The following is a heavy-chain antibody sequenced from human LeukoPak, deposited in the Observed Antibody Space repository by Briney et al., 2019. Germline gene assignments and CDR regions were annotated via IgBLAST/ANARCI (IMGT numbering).Heavy chain of an antibody. Sequence: SETLSLTCTVSGGSISRGGYYWSWIRQPPGKGLEWIGYIYHSGSTYYNPSLKSRVTISVDTSKNQFSLKLSSVTAADTAVYYCARGPRAPSHKMSAYYYYYMDVWGKGTTVTVSS. CDR1: GGSISRGGYY. CDR3: ARGPRAPSHKMSAYYYYYMDV. CDR2: IYHSGST. D-gene: IGHD5-24*01. J-gene: IGHJ6*03. V-gene: IGHV4-30-2*01.